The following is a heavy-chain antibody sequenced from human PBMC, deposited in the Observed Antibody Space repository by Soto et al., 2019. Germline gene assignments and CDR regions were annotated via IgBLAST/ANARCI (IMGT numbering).Heavy chain of an antibody. CDR2: IIPIFGTA. CDR3: ASARADDAYYFDY. Sequence: QVQLVQSGAEVKKPGSSVKVSCKASGGTFSSYAISWVRQAPGQGLEWMGGIIPIFGTANYAQKFQGRVTITSNKSTSTDYMELSSLRSEDTAVYYSASARADDAYYFDYWGQGTLVTVSS. CDR1: GGTFSSYA. D-gene: IGHD1-1*01. V-gene: IGHV1-69*06. J-gene: IGHJ4*02.